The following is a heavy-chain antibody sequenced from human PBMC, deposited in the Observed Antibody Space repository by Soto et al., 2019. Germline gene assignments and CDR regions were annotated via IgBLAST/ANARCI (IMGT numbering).Heavy chain of an antibody. J-gene: IGHJ5*02. CDR2: ISGSGGST. CDR1: GFTFSSYA. V-gene: IGHV3-23*01. CDR3: AKLTVNYYDSSGYYP. D-gene: IGHD3-22*01. Sequence: PGGSLRLSCAASGFTFSSYAMSWVRQAPGKGLEWVSAISGSGGSTYYADSVKGRFTISRDNSKDTLYLQMNSLRAEDTAVYYCAKLTVNYYDSSGYYPWGQGTLVTVSS.